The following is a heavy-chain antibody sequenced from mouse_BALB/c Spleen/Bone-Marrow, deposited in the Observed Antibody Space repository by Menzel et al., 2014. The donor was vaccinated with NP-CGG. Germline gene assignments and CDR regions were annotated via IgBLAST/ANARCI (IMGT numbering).Heavy chain of an antibody. CDR3: ARRAYGGGYGFAY. V-gene: IGHV1-7*01. CDR1: GYTFTSYW. J-gene: IGHJ3*01. D-gene: IGHD1-1*01. CDR2: INPSTDYT. Sequence: QVQLKESGAELAKPGASLKMSCKASGYTFTSYWMHWVKQRHGQGLEWIGYINPSTDYTEYNQKFKDKATLTADKSSSTAFMQLSSLTSEDSAVYYCARRAYGGGYGFAYWGQGTLVTVSA.